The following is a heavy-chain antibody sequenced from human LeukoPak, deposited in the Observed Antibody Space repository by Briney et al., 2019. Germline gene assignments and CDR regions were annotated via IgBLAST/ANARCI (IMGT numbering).Heavy chain of an antibody. Sequence: GGSLRLSCAASGFTFDDYAMHWVRQAPGKGLEWVSGISWNSGSIGYADSVKGRFTISRDNAKNSLYLQMNSLRAEDTALYYCAKSLLGYCSSTSCYGAFDIWGQGTMVTVSS. CDR1: GFTFDDYA. D-gene: IGHD2-2*01. J-gene: IGHJ3*02. CDR3: AKSLLGYCSSTSCYGAFDI. V-gene: IGHV3-9*01. CDR2: ISWNSGSI.